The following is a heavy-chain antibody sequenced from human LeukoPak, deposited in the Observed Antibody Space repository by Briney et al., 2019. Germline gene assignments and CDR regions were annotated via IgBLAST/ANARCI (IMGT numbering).Heavy chain of an antibody. Sequence: ASVKVSCKASGYTFTSYGISWVRQAPGQGLEWMGWISAYNGNTNYAQKLQGRVTMTTDTSTSTAYMELRSLRSDDTAVYYCARGHERNYDILTGYPHPYYYYYGMDVWGQGTTVTVSS. CDR2: ISAYNGNT. CDR1: GYTFTSYG. D-gene: IGHD3-9*01. CDR3: ARGHERNYDILTGYPHPYYYYYGMDV. V-gene: IGHV1-18*01. J-gene: IGHJ6*02.